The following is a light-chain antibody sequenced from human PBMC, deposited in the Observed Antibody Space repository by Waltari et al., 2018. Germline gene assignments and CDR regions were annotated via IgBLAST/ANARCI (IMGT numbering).Light chain of an antibody. CDR2: GAS. J-gene: IGKJ1*01. V-gene: IGKV3-20*01. Sequence: EIVLTQSPGTLSLSPGERATLSCRASQSFTSTALAWYQQKPGQAPRPLFAGASRRATGIPDRFSGSGSGTDFTLTISRLEPEDFAVYYCHQYSRSPPWTFGQGTKVEIK. CDR3: HQYSRSPPWT. CDR1: QSFTSTA.